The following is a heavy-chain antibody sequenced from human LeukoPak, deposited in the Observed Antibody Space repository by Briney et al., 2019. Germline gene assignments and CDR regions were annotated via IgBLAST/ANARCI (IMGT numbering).Heavy chain of an antibody. CDR3: ARGDRLLFY. CDR2: IYHSGSA. Sequence: SETLSLTCAVSGASISEYGYYWSWIRQPSGRGLEWIGYIYHSGSAYYNPSLMSRATISADRSKNQYFLNVTSVTAADTAMYYCARGDRLLFYWGPGTQVTVSS. CDR1: GASISEYGYY. J-gene: IGHJ4*02. V-gene: IGHV4-30-2*01.